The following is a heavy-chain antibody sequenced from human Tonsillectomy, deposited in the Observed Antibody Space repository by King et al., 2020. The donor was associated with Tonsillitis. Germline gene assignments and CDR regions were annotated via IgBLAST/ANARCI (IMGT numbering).Heavy chain of an antibody. CDR2: ISGSGGST. J-gene: IGHJ3*01. V-gene: IGHV3-23*04. CDR1: GFTFSSYA. Sequence: VQLVESGGGLAQPGGSLRLSCAASGFTFSSYAMSWVRQAPGKGLEWVSGISGSGGSTYSADSVKGRFTISRDNSQNTLYLQMNSLRAEDTAIYYCAKDKVATMPRDAFDFWGQGTMVTVSS. D-gene: IGHD5-12*01. CDR3: AKDKVATMPRDAFDF.